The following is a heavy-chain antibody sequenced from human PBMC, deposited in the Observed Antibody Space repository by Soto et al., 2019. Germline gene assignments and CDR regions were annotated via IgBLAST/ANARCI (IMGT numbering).Heavy chain of an antibody. Sequence: QVQLVQSGTEVKKPGSSVKVSCKASGGTFSSYAISWVRQAPGQGLEWMGGIIPIFGTENYAQKFQGRVTXTADESRSTAYMELSSLRFGDTAIYYCAIMSDSTWTPDGLDIWGQGTVVTVSS. CDR3: AIMSDSTWTPDGLDI. J-gene: IGHJ3*02. D-gene: IGHD2-2*01. CDR2: IIPIFGTE. CDR1: GGTFSSYA. V-gene: IGHV1-69*01.